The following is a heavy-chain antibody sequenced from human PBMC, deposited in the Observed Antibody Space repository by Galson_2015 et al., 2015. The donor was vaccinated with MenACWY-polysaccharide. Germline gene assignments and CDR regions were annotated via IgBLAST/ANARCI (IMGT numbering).Heavy chain of an antibody. CDR1: GFTFSTYS. Sequence: SLRLSCAASGFTFSTYSMTWVRQAPGKGLEWVSYINGGSSSAIYYADSVKGRFTISRDNAKNSLYLQMNSLRDEDTAIYYCARDNMVAGAVDIWGQGTMVAVSS. D-gene: IGHD5-12*01. CDR2: INGGSSSAI. V-gene: IGHV3-48*02. CDR3: ARDNMVAGAVDI. J-gene: IGHJ3*02.